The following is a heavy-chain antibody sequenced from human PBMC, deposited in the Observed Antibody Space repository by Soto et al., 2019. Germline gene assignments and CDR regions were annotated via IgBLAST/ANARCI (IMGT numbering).Heavy chain of an antibody. Sequence: GGSLRLSCAASGFTFSTYSMNWVRQAPGKGLEWVSYISSSSSTIFYTDSVKGRFTVSRDNAKNTLYLQMNSLRAEDTAVYYCAKETIVGATTGAYFAYWGQGTLVTVPS. V-gene: IGHV3-48*01. CDR2: ISSSSSTI. CDR1: GFTFSTYS. D-gene: IGHD1-26*01. CDR3: AKETIVGATTGAYFAY. J-gene: IGHJ4*02.